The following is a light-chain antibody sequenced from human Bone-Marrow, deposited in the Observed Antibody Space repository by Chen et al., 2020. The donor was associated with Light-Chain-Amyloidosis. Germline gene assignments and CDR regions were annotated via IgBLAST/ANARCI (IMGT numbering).Light chain of an antibody. V-gene: IGLV2-23*01. J-gene: IGLJ2*01. Sequence: QSALPQPASVSGSPGQSITLSCTGTSSDVGSYNLVSWYQQYPGKAPKLMIYEASKRPSGVSNRFSGYKSGNTASLTISGLQAEDEADYYCCSYAGSNTPVVFGGGTKLTVL. CDR1: SSDVGSYNL. CDR3: CSYAGSNTPVV. CDR2: EAS.